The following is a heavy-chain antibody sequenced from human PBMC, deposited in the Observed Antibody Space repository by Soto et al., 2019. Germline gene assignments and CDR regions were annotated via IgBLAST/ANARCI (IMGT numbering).Heavy chain of an antibody. CDR2: IYYSGST. CDR3: ARFKEYGSGSHNWLDP. V-gene: IGHV4-31*03. D-gene: IGHD3-10*01. Sequence: QVQLQESGPGLVKPSQTLSLTCTVSGGSISSGGYYWSWIRQHPGKGLEWIGYIYYSGSTYYNPSLKSRDTISVDTSKNQFALKLSSVTAADTAVYYCARFKEYGSGSHNWLDPWGQGTLVTVSS. J-gene: IGHJ5*02. CDR1: GGSISSGGYY.